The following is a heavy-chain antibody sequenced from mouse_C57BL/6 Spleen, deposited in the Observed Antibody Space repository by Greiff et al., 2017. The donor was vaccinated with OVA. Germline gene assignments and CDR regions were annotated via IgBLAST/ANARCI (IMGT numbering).Heavy chain of an antibody. CDR3: ARDDPYYAMDD. CDR1: GYSFTGYY. J-gene: IGHJ4*01. CDR2: INPSTGGT. D-gene: IGHD2-12*01. V-gene: IGHV1-42*01. Sequence: EVQLQQSGPELVKPGASVKISCKASGYSFTGYYMNWVKQSPEKSLEWIGEINPSTGGTTYNQKVKAKATLTVDKSSSTAYMQLKSLTSEDSAVYYCARDDPYYAMDDWGQGTSVTVSS.